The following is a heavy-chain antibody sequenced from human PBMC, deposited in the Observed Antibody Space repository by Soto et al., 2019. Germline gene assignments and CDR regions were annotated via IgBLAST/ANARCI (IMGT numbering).Heavy chain of an antibody. CDR3: AHSLYPLGDGYVLY. Sequence: QITLKESGPTLVKPTQTLTLTCTFSGFSLSTTGVGVGWIRQPPGKALEWLAFIYWYDDKRYNPSLKSRLTLTQHTSNNPVVITTTNIDPVDTATYYCAHSLYPLGDGYVLYWGQGTLVTVSS. V-gene: IGHV2-5*01. CDR2: IYWYDDK. CDR1: GFSLSTTGVG. J-gene: IGHJ4*02. D-gene: IGHD3-16*01.